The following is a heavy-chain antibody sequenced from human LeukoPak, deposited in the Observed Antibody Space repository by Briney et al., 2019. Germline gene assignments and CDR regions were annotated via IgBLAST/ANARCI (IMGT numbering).Heavy chain of an antibody. J-gene: IGHJ6*03. CDR2: INHSGST. CDR3: ARTTLVKYSTSLYYYYYMDV. V-gene: IGHV4-34*01. CDR1: GGSFSGYY. D-gene: IGHD2-2*01. Sequence: PSETLSLTCVAYGGSFSGYYWSWIRQPPGKELEWIGEINHSGSTNYNPSLKSRVTISVDTSKNQFSLKLSSVTAADTAVYYCARTTLVKYSTSLYYYYYMDVWGKGTTVTVSS.